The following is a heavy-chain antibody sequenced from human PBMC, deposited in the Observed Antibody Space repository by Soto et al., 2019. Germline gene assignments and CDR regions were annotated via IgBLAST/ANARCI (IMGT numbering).Heavy chain of an antibody. Sequence: PGGALIVSWAASGFTFSSYGMHWGRQAPGKGLEWVAVISYDGSNKYYADSVKGRFTISRDNSKNTLYLQMNSLRAEDTAVYYRAKDIGFEREPPYYYYGMDVWGKGSTVTVDS. D-gene: IGHD1-1*01. CDR1: GFTFSSYG. V-gene: IGHV3-30*18. J-gene: IGHJ6*04. CDR2: ISYDGSNK. CDR3: AKDIGFEREPPYYYYGMDV.